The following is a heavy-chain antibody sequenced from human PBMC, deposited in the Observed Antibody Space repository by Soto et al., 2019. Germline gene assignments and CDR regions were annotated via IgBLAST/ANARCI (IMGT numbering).Heavy chain of an antibody. CDR3: ARRVGYGASEYFQH. V-gene: IGHV1-8*01. Sequence: GASVKVSCKASGYTFTSYDINWVRQATGQGLEWMGWMNPNSGNTGYAQKFQGRVTMTRNTSISTAYMELSSLRSEDTAVYYCARRVGYGASEYFQHWGQGTLVTVSS. CDR1: GYTFTSYD. CDR2: MNPNSGNT. J-gene: IGHJ1*01. D-gene: IGHD4-17*01.